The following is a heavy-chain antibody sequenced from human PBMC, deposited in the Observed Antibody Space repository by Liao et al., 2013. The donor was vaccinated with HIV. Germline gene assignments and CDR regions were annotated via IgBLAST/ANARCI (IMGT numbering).Heavy chain of an antibody. CDR1: GGSISNYY. V-gene: IGHV4-4*07. CDR2: IYTSGST. D-gene: IGHD2-15*01. J-gene: IGHJ3*02. Sequence: QVQLQESGPGLVKPSETLSLTCTVSGGSISNYYWSWIRQPAGKGLEWIGRIYTSGSTNYNPSLKRRVTMSVDTSKNQXSLKLSSVTAADTAVYYCARHCSGVSCYSGHAFVYLGPKGRVVTVSS. CDR3: ARHCSGVSCYSGHAFVY.